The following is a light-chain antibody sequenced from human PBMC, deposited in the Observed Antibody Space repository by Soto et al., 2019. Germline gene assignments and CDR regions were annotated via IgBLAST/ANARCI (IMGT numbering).Light chain of an antibody. CDR2: AAS. V-gene: IGKV3D-15*01. CDR1: QNISVY. CDR3: QQYNNWPIT. J-gene: IGKJ5*01. Sequence: EIEMTQLPSTLSVSPGERATLSCRASQNISVYLAWYRQKPGQAPRLLIYAASNRATGIPARFSGSGSGTDFTLTISSLQSEDFAVYYCQQYNNWPITFGQGTRLEI.